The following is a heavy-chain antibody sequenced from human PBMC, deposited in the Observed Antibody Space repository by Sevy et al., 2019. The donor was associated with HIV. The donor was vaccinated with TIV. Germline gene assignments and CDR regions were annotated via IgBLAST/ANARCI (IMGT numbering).Heavy chain of an antibody. J-gene: IGHJ4*02. D-gene: IGHD3-22*01. CDR3: ARGVTMIRGGGYYFDY. CDR1: GGTFSSYA. CDR2: IIPIFGTT. V-gene: IGHV1-69*13. Sequence: ASVKVSCKASGGTFSSYAIHWVRQAPGQGLEWMGGIIPIFGTTNYAQKFQGRVTITADGSTSTSNMELSSPRSEDTAVYYGARGVTMIRGGGYYFDYWGQGTLVTVSS.